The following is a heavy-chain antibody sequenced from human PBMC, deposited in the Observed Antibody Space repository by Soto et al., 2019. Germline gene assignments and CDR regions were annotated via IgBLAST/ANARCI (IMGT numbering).Heavy chain of an antibody. CDR3: AVGPASGEFDY. Sequence: ASVKVSCKASGYTFTTYGMHWVRQAPGQRLEWMGWINTGNGNTEYSQKFQGRVTITRDTSASTAYMELSSLRSEDTAVYYCAVGPASGEFDYWGQGTLVTVPQ. J-gene: IGHJ4*02. V-gene: IGHV1-3*04. CDR2: INTGNGNT. CDR1: GYTFTTYG. D-gene: IGHD3-3*01.